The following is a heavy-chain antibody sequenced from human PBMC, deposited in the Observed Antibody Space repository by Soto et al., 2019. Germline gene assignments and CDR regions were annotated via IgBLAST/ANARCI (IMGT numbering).Heavy chain of an antibody. J-gene: IGHJ4*02. D-gene: IGHD2-15*01. V-gene: IGHV3-48*01. CDR2: ISSSSSTI. CDR1: GFTFSSYS. Sequence: GGSLRLSCAASGFTFSSYSMNWVRQAPGKGLEWVSYISSSSSTIYYADSVKGRFTISRDNAKNSLYLQMNSLRAEDTAVYYCARVAVLGPVASLDYWGQGTLVTVSS. CDR3: ARVAVLGPVASLDY.